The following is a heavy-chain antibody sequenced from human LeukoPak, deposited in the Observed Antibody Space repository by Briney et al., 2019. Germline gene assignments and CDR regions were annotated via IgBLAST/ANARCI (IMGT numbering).Heavy chain of an antibody. D-gene: IGHD5-24*01. CDR3: AKVSEMATNDY. J-gene: IGHJ4*02. Sequence: GGSLRLSCTTSGFTFSSYAMSWVRQAPGKGLEWVSAISGSGGSTYYADSVKGRFTISRDNSKNTLYLQMNSLRAEDTAVYYCAKVSEMATNDYWGQGTLVTVSS. CDR2: ISGSGGST. CDR1: GFTFSSYA. V-gene: IGHV3-23*01.